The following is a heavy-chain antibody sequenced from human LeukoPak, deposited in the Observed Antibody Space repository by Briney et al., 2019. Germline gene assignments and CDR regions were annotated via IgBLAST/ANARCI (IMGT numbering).Heavy chain of an antibody. D-gene: IGHD3-3*01. Sequence: GGSLRLSCAASGFIFRDYWMLWVRQAPGKGLIWVSRIDRDGFPTIYADSVKGRFTVSGNNARNTLYLQMNNLRDDDSAVYYCAASRWSGALDFWGKGSLVSVSS. CDR2: IDRDGFPT. CDR1: GFIFRDYW. V-gene: IGHV3-74*01. J-gene: IGHJ4*02. CDR3: AASRWSGALDF.